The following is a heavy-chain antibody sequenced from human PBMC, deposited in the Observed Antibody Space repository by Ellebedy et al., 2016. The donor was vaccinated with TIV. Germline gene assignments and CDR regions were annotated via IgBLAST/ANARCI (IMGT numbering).Heavy chain of an antibody. D-gene: IGHD7-27*01. J-gene: IGHJ4*02. CDR2: VKEDGSEK. CDR1: GFTFTGYW. Sequence: GESLKISXAASGFTFTGYWMTWVRQAPGKGLEWVANVKEDGSEKYYVDSVKGRFTISRDNAKNSLYLQMNSLRPEDTAVYYCARAGPVNWGLDYWGQGTLVTVSS. CDR3: ARAGPVNWGLDY. V-gene: IGHV3-7*04.